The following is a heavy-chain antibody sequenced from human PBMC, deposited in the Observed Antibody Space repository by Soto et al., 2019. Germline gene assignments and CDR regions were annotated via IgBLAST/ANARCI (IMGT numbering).Heavy chain of an antibody. D-gene: IGHD6-19*01. J-gene: IGHJ2*01. Sequence: EAHLLESGGDLVRPGGSLKLSCVASRFIFSDYGMTWVRQAPGKGPEWVATISATGGNIEYAESMKGRFTISRDNSKNTRYLQMNGLRVDDTAVYHCAKVAGGLGYFDLWDRWTLVSVCS. CDR2: ISATGGNI. CDR1: RFIFSDYG. CDR3: AKVAGGLGYFDL. V-gene: IGHV3-23*01.